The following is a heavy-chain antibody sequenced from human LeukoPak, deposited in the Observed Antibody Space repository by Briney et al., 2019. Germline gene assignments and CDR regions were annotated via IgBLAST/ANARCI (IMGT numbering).Heavy chain of an antibody. CDR3: ARRPRMKAFDI. D-gene: IGHD2-8*01. CDR1: GGSFSGYY. Sequence: SETLSLTCAVYGGSFSGYYWSWIRQPPGKGLDWIGEINHSGSTNYNPSLKSRVTISVDTSKNQFSLKLSSVTAADMAVYYCARRPRMKAFDIWGQGTMVTVSS. J-gene: IGHJ3*02. V-gene: IGHV4-34*01. CDR2: INHSGST.